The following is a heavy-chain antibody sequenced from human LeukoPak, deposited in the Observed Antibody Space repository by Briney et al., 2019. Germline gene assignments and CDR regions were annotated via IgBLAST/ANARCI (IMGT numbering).Heavy chain of an antibody. CDR2: IYSSSTT. V-gene: IGHV3-53*01. CDR1: GFTVSSNF. D-gene: IGHD3-10*01. CDR3: ARVSSKATVRGLITKKNYYYYYMDV. Sequence: PGGSLRLSCAASGFTVSSNFMSWVRQAPGKGLEWVSVIYSSSTTNYADFVKGRFTISRENAKNSLYLQMNSLRAEDTAVYYCARVSSKATVRGLITKKNYYYYYMDVWGKGTTVTISS. J-gene: IGHJ6*03.